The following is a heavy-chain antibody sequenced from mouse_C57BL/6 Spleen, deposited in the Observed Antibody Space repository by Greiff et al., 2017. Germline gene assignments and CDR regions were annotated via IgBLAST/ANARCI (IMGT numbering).Heavy chain of an antibody. V-gene: IGHV1-54*01. D-gene: IGHD1-1*01. CDR2: INPGSGGT. J-gene: IGHJ1*03. CDR3: ARRYYGSRGYFDV. Sequence: VQLQESGAELVRPGTSVKVSCKASGYAFTNYLIEWVKQRPGQGLEWIGVINPGSGGTNYNEKFKGKATLTADKSSSTAYMHLSSLTSEDSAVYFCARRYYGSRGYFDVWGTGTTVTVSS. CDR1: GYAFTNYL.